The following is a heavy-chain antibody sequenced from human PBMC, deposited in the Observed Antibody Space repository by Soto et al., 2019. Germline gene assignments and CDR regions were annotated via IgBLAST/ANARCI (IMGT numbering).Heavy chain of an antibody. CDR2: INPSGGST. D-gene: IGHD3-22*01. Sequence: ASVKVSCKASGYTFTSYYMHWVRQAPGQGLEWMGIINPSGGSTSYAQKFQGRVTMTRDTSTSTVYMELSSLRSEDTAVYYCARDESYYDSSGYRPPSYYYYYGMDVWGQGTTVTVSS. CDR1: GYTFTSYY. V-gene: IGHV1-46*01. CDR3: ARDESYYDSSGYRPPSYYYYYGMDV. J-gene: IGHJ6*02.